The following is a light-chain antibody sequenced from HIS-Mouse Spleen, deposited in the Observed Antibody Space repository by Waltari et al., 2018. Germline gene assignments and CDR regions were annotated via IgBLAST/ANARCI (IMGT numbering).Light chain of an antibody. Sequence: QSVLTQPPSASGTPGQRVPISCSGRSSNIGSNYVYWYQPLPGTAPKLLIYRNNQRPSGVPDRFSGSKSGTSASLAISGLRSEDEADYYCAAWDDSLSGWVFGGGTKLTVL. CDR1: SSNIGSNY. CDR3: AAWDDSLSGWV. J-gene: IGLJ3*02. CDR2: RNN. V-gene: IGLV1-47*01.